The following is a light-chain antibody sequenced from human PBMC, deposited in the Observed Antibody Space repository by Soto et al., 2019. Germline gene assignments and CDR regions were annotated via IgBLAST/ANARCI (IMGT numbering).Light chain of an antibody. V-gene: IGLV2-14*03. CDR2: DVN. CDR3: SSYSSSSAAEL. J-gene: IGLJ2*01. CDR1: SSDIGGYNY. Sequence: QSALTQPASVSGSPGQSITISCTGTSSDIGGYNYVSWYQQHPGKVPKLMIYDVNNRPSGVSNRFSGSKSGNTASLTISGLQAEDEADYYCSSYSSSSAAELFGGGTKVTVL.